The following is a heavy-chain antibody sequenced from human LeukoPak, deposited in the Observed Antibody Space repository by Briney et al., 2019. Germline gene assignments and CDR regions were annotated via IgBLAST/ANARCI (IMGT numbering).Heavy chain of an antibody. CDR1: GFTFSIYA. CDR2: VSGSGVST. CDR3: ARDHGMDV. V-gene: IGHV3-23*01. J-gene: IGHJ6*02. Sequence: GSLRLSCAASGFTFSIYAMNWVRQAPGKGLEWVSGVSGSGVSTYYADSVKGRFTISRDNSKDTLYLQMNSLRAEDTAVYYCARDHGMDVWGQGTTVTVSS.